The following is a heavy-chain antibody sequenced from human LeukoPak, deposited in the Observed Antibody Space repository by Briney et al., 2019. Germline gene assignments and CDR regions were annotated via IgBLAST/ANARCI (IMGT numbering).Heavy chain of an antibody. J-gene: IGHJ6*03. CDR1: GFTFSSYA. D-gene: IGHD1-26*01. Sequence: GGSLRLSCTASGFTFSSYAMSWVRQAPGKGLEWVSAIRGSGDRTHYADSVKGRFTISRDNSKNTLYLQMNSLRAEDTAVYYCAKDSKIVGATFRSYHYMDVWGKGTAVTVSS. CDR3: AKDSKIVGATFRSYHYMDV. V-gene: IGHV3-23*01. CDR2: IRGSGDRT.